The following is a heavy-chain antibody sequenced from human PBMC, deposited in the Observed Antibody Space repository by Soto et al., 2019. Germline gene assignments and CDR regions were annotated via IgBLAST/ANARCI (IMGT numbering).Heavy chain of an antibody. J-gene: IGHJ5*02. CDR3: ARGHGGVVPALRWFDP. V-gene: IGHV1-18*01. CDR1: GYTFTSYG. CDR2: ISAYNGNT. Sequence: ASVKVSCKASGYTFTSYGISWVRQAPGQGLEWMGWISAYNGNTNYAQKLQGRVTMTTDTSTSTAYMELRSLRSDDTAVYYCARGHGGVVPALRWFDPWGQGTLVTVSS. D-gene: IGHD2-2*01.